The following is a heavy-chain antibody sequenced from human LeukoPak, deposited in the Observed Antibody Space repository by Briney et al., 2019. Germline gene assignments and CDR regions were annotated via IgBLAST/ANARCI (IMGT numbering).Heavy chain of an antibody. CDR3: AKEVGGSGSL. J-gene: IGHJ4*02. CDR2: IKQDGSEK. D-gene: IGHD3-10*01. V-gene: IGHV3-7*01. Sequence: GGSLRLSCAASGFTFSDYWMTWVRQAPGKGLEWVANIKQDGSEKYYVDSVKGRFTISRDNAKNSLYLQMNSLRAEDTAVYHCAKEVGGSGSLWGQRTLVTVSS. CDR1: GFTFSDYW.